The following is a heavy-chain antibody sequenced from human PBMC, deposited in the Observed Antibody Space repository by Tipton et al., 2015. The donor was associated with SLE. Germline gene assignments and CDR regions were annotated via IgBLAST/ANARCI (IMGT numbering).Heavy chain of an antibody. Sequence: TLSLTCTVSGGSISSYYWSWIRQPPGQELEWIGYIYYSGSTNYNPSLKSRVTISVDTSKNQFSLKLSSVTAADTAVYYCARDLGRVDNVVPIPAGAFDIWGQGTMVTVSS. CDR3: ARDLGRVDNVVPIPAGAFDI. J-gene: IGHJ3*02. CDR1: GGSISSYY. CDR2: IYYSGST. D-gene: IGHD2-21*01. V-gene: IGHV4-59*01.